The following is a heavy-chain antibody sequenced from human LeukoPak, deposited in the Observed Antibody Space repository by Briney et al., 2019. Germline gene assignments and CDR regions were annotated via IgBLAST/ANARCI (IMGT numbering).Heavy chain of an antibody. CDR3: ARELYEGAAFDY. CDR2: IKQDGSET. Sequence: QPGGSLRLSCAASGFTFTTYYMSWVRQAPGKGLEWVANIKQDGSETYYVDSVKGRFTISRDNAKNSLFLHMNSLRAEDTAVYYCARELYEGAAFDYWGQGTLVTVSS. J-gene: IGHJ4*02. D-gene: IGHD3-3*01. CDR1: GFTFTTYY. V-gene: IGHV3-7*01.